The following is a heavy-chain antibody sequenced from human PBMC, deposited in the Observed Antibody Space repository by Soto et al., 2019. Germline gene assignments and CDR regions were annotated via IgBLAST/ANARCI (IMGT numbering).Heavy chain of an antibody. V-gene: IGHV5-51*01. Sequence: PGESLKISCKGSGYSFTSYWIGWVRQMPGKGLEWMGIIYPGDSDTRYSPSFQGQVTISADKSISTAYLQWSSLKASDTAMYYCARQLVVPAADYYYYGMDVWGQGTTVTVSS. J-gene: IGHJ6*02. CDR2: IYPGDSDT. CDR3: ARQLVVPAADYYYYGMDV. CDR1: GYSFTSYW. D-gene: IGHD2-2*01.